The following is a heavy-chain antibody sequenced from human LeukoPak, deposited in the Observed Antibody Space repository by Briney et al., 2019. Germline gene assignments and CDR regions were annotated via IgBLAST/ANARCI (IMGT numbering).Heavy chain of an antibody. CDR1: GGTFSTNS. V-gene: IGHV1-69*05. CDR2: IIPMFGTE. D-gene: IGHD3-10*01. J-gene: IGHJ5*02. Sequence: ASVKVSCKASGGTFSTNSMTWVRQAPGQGLEWIGSIIPMFGTENNAQKFQGRVTMTRNTSISTAYMELSSLRSEDTAVYYCASANHLWFGELYTFDPWGQGTLVTVSS. CDR3: ASANHLWFGELYTFDP.